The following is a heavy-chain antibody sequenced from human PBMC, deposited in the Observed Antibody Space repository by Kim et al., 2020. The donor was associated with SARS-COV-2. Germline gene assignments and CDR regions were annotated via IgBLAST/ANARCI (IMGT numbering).Heavy chain of an antibody. Sequence: SETLSLTCAVYGGSFSGYYWSWIRQPPGKGLEWIGEINHSGSTNYNPSLKSRVTISVDTSKNQFSLKLSSVTAADTAVYYCARAIRREASFRRYSYGFDYWGQGTLVTVSS. V-gene: IGHV4-34*01. J-gene: IGHJ4*02. CDR2: INHSGST. D-gene: IGHD5-18*01. CDR1: GGSFSGYY. CDR3: ARAIRREASFRRYSYGFDY.